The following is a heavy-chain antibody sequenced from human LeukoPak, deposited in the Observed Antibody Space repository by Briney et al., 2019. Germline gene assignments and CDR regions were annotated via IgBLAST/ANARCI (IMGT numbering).Heavy chain of an antibody. CDR3: AKGADPDMVTSAFDI. CDR2: ISGSGGST. Sequence: GGSLRLSCAASGFTFSSYAMSWVRRAPGKGLEWVSAISGSGGSTYYADSVKGRFTISRHNSKNTLYLQMNSLRAEDTAVYYCAKGADPDMVTSAFDIWGQGTMVTVSS. CDR1: GFTFSSYA. V-gene: IGHV3-23*01. J-gene: IGHJ3*02. D-gene: IGHD5-18*01.